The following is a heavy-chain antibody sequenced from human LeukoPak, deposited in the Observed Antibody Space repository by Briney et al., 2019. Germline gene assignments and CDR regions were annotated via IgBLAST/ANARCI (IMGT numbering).Heavy chain of an antibody. J-gene: IGHJ4*02. CDR3: ARGRYYGSGSDPSDY. D-gene: IGHD3-10*01. V-gene: IGHV3-66*01. CDR1: GFTVTSNY. Sequence: GGSLRLSCAASGFTVTSNYMSWVRQAPGKGLEWVSVIYAGGGTYYADSVKGRFTISRDRSKNTLYLQMNSLRAEDTAVYYCARGRYYGSGSDPSDYWGQGTLVTVSS. CDR2: IYAGGGT.